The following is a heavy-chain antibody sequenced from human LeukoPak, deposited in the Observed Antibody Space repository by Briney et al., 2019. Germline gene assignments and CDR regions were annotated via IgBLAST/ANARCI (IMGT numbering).Heavy chain of an antibody. CDR2: ISGSGDRT. V-gene: IGHV3-23*01. D-gene: IGHD3-16*01. Sequence: GSLRLSCAASGFTFSSSAMSWVRQAPGKGLEWVSTISGSGDRTYYADSVKGRFTISRDNSKNTLYLQLNSLRVEDTAVHYCAREGDGNPYFDYWGQGTLVTVSS. J-gene: IGHJ4*02. CDR3: AREGDGNPYFDY. CDR1: GFTFSSSA.